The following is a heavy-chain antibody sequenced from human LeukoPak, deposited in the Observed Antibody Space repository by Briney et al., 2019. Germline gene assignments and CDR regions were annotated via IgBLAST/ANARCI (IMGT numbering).Heavy chain of an antibody. Sequence: SVKVSCKASGGTFSRYGISWVRQAPGQGPEWMGRIIPMFGIANYTQKFQGRVTITADKSTSTAYMELSSLKSEDSAVYYCATTLYGDHYFDYWGQGTLVIVSS. V-gene: IGHV1-69*04. CDR1: GGTFSRYG. CDR2: IIPMFGIA. CDR3: ATTLYGDHYFDY. J-gene: IGHJ4*02. D-gene: IGHD4-17*01.